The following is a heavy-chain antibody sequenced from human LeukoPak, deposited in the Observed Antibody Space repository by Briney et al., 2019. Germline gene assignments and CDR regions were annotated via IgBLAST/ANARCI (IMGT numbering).Heavy chain of an antibody. CDR2: ISYDGIDK. D-gene: IGHD2-2*01. CDR1: GFTFSTYV. CDR3: ARVQGCFSTACYGAFDY. V-gene: IGHV3-30*04. J-gene: IGHJ4*02. Sequence: PGGSLRLSCAASGFTFSTYVMHWVRQAPGKGLEWVAVISYDGIDKYYGDSVKGRFTISRDNPKNTLYLQMNSLRAEDTAVYYCARVQGCFSTACYGAFDYWGQGTLVTVSS.